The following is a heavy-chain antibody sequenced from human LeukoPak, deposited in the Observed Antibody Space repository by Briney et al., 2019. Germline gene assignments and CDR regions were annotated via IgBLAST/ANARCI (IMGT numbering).Heavy chain of an antibody. Sequence: ASVRVSCKASGYTVTSYYMHWVRQAPGQGLEWMGLINPTGGSTGYAQKFQGRVTLTRDMSTSTVYMELSSLRSEDTAVYYCARAGDIHLWINYYYYMDVWGKGTTVTVSS. CDR3: ARAGDIHLWINYYYYMDV. D-gene: IGHD5-18*01. CDR1: GYTVTSYY. J-gene: IGHJ6*03. V-gene: IGHV1-46*01. CDR2: INPTGGST.